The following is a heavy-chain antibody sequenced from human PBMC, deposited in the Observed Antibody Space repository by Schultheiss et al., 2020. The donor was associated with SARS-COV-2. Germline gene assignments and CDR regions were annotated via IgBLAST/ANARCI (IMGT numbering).Heavy chain of an antibody. Sequence: SQTLSLTCAVSGGSISSGGYSWSWIRQPPGKGLEWIGYIYHSGTTNYNPSLKSRVTISVDKSKNQFSLKLSSVTAADTAVYYCASSPVRDYWGQGTLVTAPQ. V-gene: IGHV4-30-2*01. CDR2: IYHSGTT. CDR1: GGSISSGGYS. CDR3: ASSPVRDY. D-gene: IGHD6-19*01. J-gene: IGHJ4*02.